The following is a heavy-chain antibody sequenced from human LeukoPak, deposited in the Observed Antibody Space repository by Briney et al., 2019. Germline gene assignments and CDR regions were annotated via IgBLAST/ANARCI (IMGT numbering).Heavy chain of an antibody. D-gene: IGHD2-15*01. J-gene: IGHJ6*02. CDR2: IGTGDDT. V-gene: IGHV3-13*01. CDR1: GFTFSTYD. Sequence: GGSLRLSCAASGFTFSTYDMHWVRQVTGKGREWVSAIGTGDDTYYLGSVKGRFTISRENAKNVLYLQMSSLRAEDTAVYYCAREIRETVVTRHYYYGIDVWGQGTTVTVSS. CDR3: AREIRETVVTRHYYYGIDV.